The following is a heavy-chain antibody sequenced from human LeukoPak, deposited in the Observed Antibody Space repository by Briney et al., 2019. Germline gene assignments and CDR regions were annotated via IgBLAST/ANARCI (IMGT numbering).Heavy chain of an antibody. CDR3: GKVMLRGAIVDY. V-gene: IGHV3-23*01. Sequence: GGSLRLSCAASKFTFSDYAMSWVRQAPGKGLEWVSVISGSGGRTYYADSVKGRFTISRDNSKNTLYLQMNSLRAEDTAVYYCGKVMLRGAIVDYWGQGTLVTVSS. J-gene: IGHJ4*02. CDR1: KFTFSDYA. D-gene: IGHD3-10*01. CDR2: ISGSGGRT.